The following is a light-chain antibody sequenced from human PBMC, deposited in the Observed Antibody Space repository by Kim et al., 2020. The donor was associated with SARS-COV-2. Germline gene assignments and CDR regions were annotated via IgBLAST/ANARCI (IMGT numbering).Light chain of an antibody. CDR1: KLGTKY. V-gene: IGLV3-1*01. J-gene: IGLJ1*01. Sequence: VSPGQTASITCSGDKLGTKYACWYQQKPGQSPVLVIYQDNKRPSGIPERFSGSISGNTATLTISGTQAMDEADYYCQAWDSSTEVFGTGTKVTVL. CDR2: QDN. CDR3: QAWDSSTEV.